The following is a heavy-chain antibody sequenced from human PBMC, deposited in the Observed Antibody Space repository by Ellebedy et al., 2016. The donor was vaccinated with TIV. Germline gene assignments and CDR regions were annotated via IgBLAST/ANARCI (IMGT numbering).Heavy chain of an antibody. V-gene: IGHV3-7*01. J-gene: IGHJ4*02. CDR1: GLPFTNSW. CDR3: ASAYFDYIWGSFRADDSDY. Sequence: GESLKISXVASGLPFTNSWMTWVRQTPGKGLEWVASINSDGSERRYVDSVKGRFTISRDNAANSVFLQMSSLRAHDTAVYYCASAYFDYIWGSFRADDSDYWGQGTLVTVSS. D-gene: IGHD3-16*02. CDR2: INSDGSER.